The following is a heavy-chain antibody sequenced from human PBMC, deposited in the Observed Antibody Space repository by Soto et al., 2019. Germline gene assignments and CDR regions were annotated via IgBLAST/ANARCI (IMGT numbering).Heavy chain of an antibody. D-gene: IGHD3-10*01. CDR1: GYTFTSYG. CDR3: ARSQGGGGWFGGSYYYYYMDV. V-gene: IGHV1-18*01. J-gene: IGHJ6*03. CDR2: ISAYNGNT. Sequence: ASVKVSCKASGYTFTSYGISWVRQAPGQGLEWMGWISAYNGNTNYAQKHKGRVTMTTDTSTSTAYMELRSLRSDDTAVYYCARSQGGGGWFGGSYYYYYMDVWGKGTTVTVSS.